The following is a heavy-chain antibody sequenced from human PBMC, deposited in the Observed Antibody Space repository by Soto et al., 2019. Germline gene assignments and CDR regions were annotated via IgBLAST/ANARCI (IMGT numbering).Heavy chain of an antibody. CDR2: VSFDGSNK. V-gene: IGHV3-30-3*01. D-gene: IGHD1-20*01. J-gene: IGHJ4*02. CDR1: GFTFSTHA. Sequence: TGGSLRLSCAASGFTFSTHAMHWVRQAPGKGLECVAIVSFDGSNKYYADSVKGRFTISRDNSKNTLYLQMSGLTPEDTAVYYCARDQTGITTTGGGRIDHWGQGTPVTVSS. CDR3: ARDQTGITTTGGGRIDH.